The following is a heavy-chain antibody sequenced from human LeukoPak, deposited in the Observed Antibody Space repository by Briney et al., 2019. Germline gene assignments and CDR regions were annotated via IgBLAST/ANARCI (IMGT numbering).Heavy chain of an antibody. V-gene: IGHV4-59*12. Sequence: SETLSLTCTVSGGSINSYYWSWIRQSPGKGLEWIGYIYYSESTYYNPSLRSRVTISIDRSKDQFSLKMSSVTAADTATYFCARERAAYCTGDCHSFDHWGQGILVTVSS. CDR3: ARERAAYCTGDCHSFDH. CDR1: GGSINSYY. D-gene: IGHD2-21*02. CDR2: IYYSEST. J-gene: IGHJ4*02.